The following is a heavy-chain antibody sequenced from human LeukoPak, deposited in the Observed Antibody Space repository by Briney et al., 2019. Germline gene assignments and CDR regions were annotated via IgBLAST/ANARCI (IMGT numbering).Heavy chain of an antibody. CDR3: ARLPGLLGSGSYSYS. CDR2: TRNKANSYST. CDR1: GFTLSDHY. V-gene: IGHV3-72*01. D-gene: IGHD3-10*01. J-gene: IGHJ3*01. Sequence: PGGSLRLSCAASGFTLSDHYMDWVRQSPEKGLEWVGRTRNKANSYSTEYAASVKGRITISRDESKSALYLQMNSLRAEDTAVYYCARLPGLLGSGSYSYSWGQGTVVTVSS.